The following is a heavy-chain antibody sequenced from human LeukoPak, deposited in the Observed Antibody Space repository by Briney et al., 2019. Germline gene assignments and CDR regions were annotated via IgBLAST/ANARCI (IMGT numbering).Heavy chain of an antibody. Sequence: GASVKVSCKASGYTFTDFYMVWVRQAPGQGLEWMGWISAYNGNPNYAQKLQGRVTMTTDTSTSTAYMELRSLRSDDTAVYYCARGPYYYDSSGYYGAGEFDYWGQGTLVTVSS. CDR1: GYTFTDFY. J-gene: IGHJ4*02. CDR3: ARGPYYYDSSGYYGAGEFDY. D-gene: IGHD3-22*01. V-gene: IGHV1-18*04. CDR2: ISAYNGNP.